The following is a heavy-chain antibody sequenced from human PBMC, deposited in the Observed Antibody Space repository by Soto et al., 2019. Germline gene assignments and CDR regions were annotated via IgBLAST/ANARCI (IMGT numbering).Heavy chain of an antibody. CDR3: AREGGEDSDAFDI. CDR2: ISYDGSNK. D-gene: IGHD3-10*01. Sequence: QVQLVESGGGVVQPGRSLRLSCAASGFTFSSYAMHWVRQAPGKGLEWVAVISYDGSNKYYADSVKGRFTISRDNSKNTLDLKMNSRRAEDTAVYYGAREGGEDSDAFDIWGQGTMVTVSS. J-gene: IGHJ3*02. CDR1: GFTFSSYA. V-gene: IGHV3-30-3*01.